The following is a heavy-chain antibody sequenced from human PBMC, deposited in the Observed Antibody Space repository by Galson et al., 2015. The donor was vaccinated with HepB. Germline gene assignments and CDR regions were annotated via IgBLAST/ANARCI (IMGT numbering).Heavy chain of an antibody. V-gene: IGHV3-9*01. D-gene: IGHD6-19*01. CDR2: ISWNSGSI. CDR3: AKFPGHSIAVAG. J-gene: IGHJ4*02. Sequence: SLRLSCAASGFTFDDYAMHWVRQAPGKGLEWVSGISWNSGSIGYADSVKGRFTISRDNAKNSLYLQMNSLRAEDTALYYCAKFPGHSIAVAGWGQGTLVTVSS. CDR1: GFTFDDYA.